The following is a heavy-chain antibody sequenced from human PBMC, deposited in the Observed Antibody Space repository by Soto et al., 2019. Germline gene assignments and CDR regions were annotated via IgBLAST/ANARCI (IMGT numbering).Heavy chain of an antibody. CDR3: ARDPGYCSGGSCYTGGWFDP. CDR2: IWYDGSNK. D-gene: IGHD2-15*01. CDR1: GFTFSSYG. Sequence: QVQLVESGGGVVQPGRSLRLSCAASGFTFSSYGMRWVRQAPGKGLEWVAVIWYDGSNKYYADSVKGRFTISRDNSKNTLYLQMNSLRAEDTAVYYCARDPGYCSGGSCYTGGWFDPWGQGTLVTVSS. J-gene: IGHJ5*02. V-gene: IGHV3-33*01.